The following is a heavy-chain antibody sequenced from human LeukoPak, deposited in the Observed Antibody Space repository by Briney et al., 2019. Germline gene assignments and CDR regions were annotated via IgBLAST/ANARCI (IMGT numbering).Heavy chain of an antibody. CDR1: GCTFSSYW. Sequence: GGTLRLSCAASGCTFSSYWMTWVRQAPGKGLEWVADIKKDGSERNYVDSVKGRFTISRDNAKNSLYLQMNTLRDGDTAVYYCATGAGCGYWRQGTLVTVSS. CDR3: ATGAGCGY. J-gene: IGHJ4*02. D-gene: IGHD6-19*01. CDR2: IKKDGSER. V-gene: IGHV3-7*03.